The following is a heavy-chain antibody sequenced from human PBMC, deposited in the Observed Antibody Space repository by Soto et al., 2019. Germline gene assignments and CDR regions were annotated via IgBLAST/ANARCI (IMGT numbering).Heavy chain of an antibody. CDR2: INAANGNT. V-gene: IGHV1-3*01. D-gene: IGHD6-6*01. J-gene: IGHJ5*02. Sequence: HGQRLEWMGWINAANGNTKYSQKFQGRVTMTRNTSISTAYMELSSLRSEDTAVYYCARAARRLNPWFDPWGHGTPVTVSS. CDR3: ARAARRLNPWFDP.